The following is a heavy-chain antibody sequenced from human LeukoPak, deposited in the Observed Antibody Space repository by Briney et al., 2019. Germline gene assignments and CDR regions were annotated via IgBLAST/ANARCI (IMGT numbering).Heavy chain of an antibody. CDR2: VIPILGTT. J-gene: IGHJ4*02. Sequence: GASVKVFCKASGTTFSRSAISWVRQAPGQGLEWIGGVIPILGTTNYARKFQDRVSITTDESTSTAYMEVSSLRSVDTAVYFCARDDGSATLGFDSWGQGTLVTVSS. V-gene: IGHV1-69*05. D-gene: IGHD1-26*01. CDR3: ARDDGSATLGFDS. CDR1: GTTFSRSA.